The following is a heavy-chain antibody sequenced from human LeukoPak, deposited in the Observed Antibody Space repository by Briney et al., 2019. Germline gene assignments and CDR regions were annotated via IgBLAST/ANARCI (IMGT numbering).Heavy chain of an antibody. CDR3: AREIAVGGPYDYYGMDV. D-gene: IGHD6-19*01. V-gene: IGHV3-30*19. J-gene: IGHJ6*02. Sequence: QTGGSLRLSCAASGFTFTTYGMHWVRQAPGKGLEWVAVISYDGSNKYYADSVKGRFTISRDNSKNTLYLQMNSLRAEDTAVYYCAREIAVGGPYDYYGMDVWGQGTTVTVSS. CDR1: GFTFTTYG. CDR2: ISYDGSNK.